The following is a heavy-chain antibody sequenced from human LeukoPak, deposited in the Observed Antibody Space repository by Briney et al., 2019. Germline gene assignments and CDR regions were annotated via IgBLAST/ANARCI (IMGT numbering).Heavy chain of an antibody. CDR3: ARDGAYSGSPPRYWYFDL. D-gene: IGHD1-26*01. Sequence: ASVKVSCKASGGTFSSYAITWVRQAPGQGLEWMGGIIPIFGTANHAQKFQGRVTITADESTSTSYMELSSLRSEDTAVYYCARDGAYSGSPPRYWYFDLWGRGTLVTVSS. CDR1: GGTFSSYA. J-gene: IGHJ2*01. V-gene: IGHV1-69*13. CDR2: IIPIFGTA.